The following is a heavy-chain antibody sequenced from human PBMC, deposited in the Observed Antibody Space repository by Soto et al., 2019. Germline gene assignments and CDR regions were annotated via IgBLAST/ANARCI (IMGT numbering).Heavy chain of an antibody. Sequence: GGSLRLSCAASGFTFSSYSMNWVRQAPGKGLEWVSSISSSSSYIYYADSVKGRFTMSRDNAKNSLYLQMNRLRADDTAVYYCARTPLTHVVVVAATRSSYYYMDVWGKGTMLTVAS. CDR1: GFTFSSYS. J-gene: IGHJ6*03. V-gene: IGHV3-21*01. CDR2: ISSSSSYI. D-gene: IGHD2-15*01. CDR3: ARTPLTHVVVVAATRSSYYYMDV.